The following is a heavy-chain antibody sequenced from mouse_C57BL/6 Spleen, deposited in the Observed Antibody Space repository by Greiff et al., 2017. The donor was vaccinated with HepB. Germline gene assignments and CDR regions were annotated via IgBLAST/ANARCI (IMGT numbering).Heavy chain of an antibody. Sequence: EVKVEESGGGLVQPGGSMKLSCVASGFTFSNYWMNWVRQSPEKGLEWVAQIRLKSDNYATHYAESVKGRFTISRDDSKSSVYLQMNNLRAEDTGIYYCTEGYGSSYAMDYWGQGTSVTVSS. D-gene: IGHD1-1*01. CDR1: GFTFSNYW. CDR3: TEGYGSSYAMDY. CDR2: IRLKSDNYAT. J-gene: IGHJ4*01. V-gene: IGHV6-3*01.